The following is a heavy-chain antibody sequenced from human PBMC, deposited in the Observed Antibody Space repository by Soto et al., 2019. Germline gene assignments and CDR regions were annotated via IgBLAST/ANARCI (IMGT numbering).Heavy chain of an antibody. V-gene: IGHV3-7*03. CDR2: INHDATKK. Sequence: EVQLVESGGGLVQPGGSLRFSCATSGLRFDDAYMTWVRLAPGEGRGWVANINHDATKKEYVDSVKGRFTISRDNTQRSVFLQMNSLRAEDTAVYYCAWGKGWLRFTSPSHWGQGTLVTVSS. CDR3: AWGKGWLRFTSPSH. J-gene: IGHJ4*02. CDR1: GLRFDDAY. D-gene: IGHD5-12*01.